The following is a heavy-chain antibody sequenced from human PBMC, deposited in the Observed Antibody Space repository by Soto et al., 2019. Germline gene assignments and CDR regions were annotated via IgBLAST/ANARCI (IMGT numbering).Heavy chain of an antibody. D-gene: IGHD1-1*01. J-gene: IGHJ3*02. CDR2: LSRGGGST. Sequence: EAQLVESGGELVQPGGSLRLSCAASGFTFSSHGMSWVGQAPGKGLEWIAGLSRGGGSTYYADSVKGRFTISRDNSKNTLNLIMNSLRVEDTALYYCAKDGQFRTDGFDIWGQGTMVTVSS. CDR1: GFTFSSHG. V-gene: IGHV3-23*04. CDR3: AKDGQFRTDGFDI.